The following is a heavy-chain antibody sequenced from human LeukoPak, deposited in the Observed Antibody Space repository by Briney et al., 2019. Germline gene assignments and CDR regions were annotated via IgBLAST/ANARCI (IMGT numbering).Heavy chain of an antibody. CDR3: ARHAGEYPLLWFGEHTPHFDY. V-gene: IGHV3-20*04. J-gene: IGHJ4*02. CDR1: GFTFGDYG. D-gene: IGHD3-10*01. CDR2: INWNGGST. Sequence: GGSLRLPCAASGFTFGDYGMSWVRQAPEKGLEWVSGINWNGGSTGYAGSVRGRFTISRDNAKNSLYLQMNSLRAEDTALYYCARHAGEYPLLWFGEHTPHFDYWGQGTLVTVSS.